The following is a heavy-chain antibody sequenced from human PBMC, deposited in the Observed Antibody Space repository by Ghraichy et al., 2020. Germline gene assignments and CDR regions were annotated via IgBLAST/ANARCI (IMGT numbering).Heavy chain of an antibody. V-gene: IGHV1-69*04. CDR1: GGTFSSYA. CDR2: IIPILGIA. Sequence: SVKVSCKASGGTFSSYAISWVRQAPGQGLEWMGRIIPILGIANYAQKFQGRVTITADKSTSTAYMELSSLRSEDTAVYYCARDRHYYDSSGYYYELGRYWGQGTLVTVSS. D-gene: IGHD3-22*01. J-gene: IGHJ4*02. CDR3: ARDRHYYDSSGYYYELGRY.